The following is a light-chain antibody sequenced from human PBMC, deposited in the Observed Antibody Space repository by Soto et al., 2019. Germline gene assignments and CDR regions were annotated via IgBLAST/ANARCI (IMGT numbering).Light chain of an antibody. CDR1: TSISSW. CDR2: DAS. V-gene: IGKV1-5*01. Sequence: DIQVAQSPSTLSASVGARFTITCRAGTSISSWWEWYQQKPGKAPKILIYDASRLESGVPSRFSGSGSGTEFTLTISSLQPDDFATYYCQQYNSYSTFGQGTKVEIK. J-gene: IGKJ1*01. CDR3: QQYNSYST.